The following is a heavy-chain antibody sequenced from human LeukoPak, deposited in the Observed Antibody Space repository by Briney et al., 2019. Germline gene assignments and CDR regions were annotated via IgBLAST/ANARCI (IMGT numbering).Heavy chain of an antibody. CDR2: INPNSGGT. V-gene: IGHV1-2*02. J-gene: IGHJ4*02. CDR1: GYTFTGHY. Sequence: GAAVKVSCKASGYTFTGHYLGWVRQAPGQGLEWMGCINPNSGGTNYALRFQGRVTMTRDTSINTAHMDLSSLRSDDTAIYYCARDSTVAVGSYFDYWGQGTLVTVPS. CDR3: ARDSTVAVGSYFDY. D-gene: IGHD6-13*01.